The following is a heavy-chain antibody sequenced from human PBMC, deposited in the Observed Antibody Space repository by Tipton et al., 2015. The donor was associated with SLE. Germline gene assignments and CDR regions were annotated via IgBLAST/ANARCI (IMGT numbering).Heavy chain of an antibody. V-gene: IGHV3-53*04. Sequence: GSLRLSCAASGFTVSSNYMSWVRQAPGKGLEWVSVIYSGGSTYYADSVKGRFTISRHNSKNTLYLQMNSLRAEDTAVYYCARDPPDTAKYYFDYWGQGTLVTVSS. CDR3: ARDPPDTAKYYFDY. J-gene: IGHJ4*02. CDR1: GFTVSSNY. D-gene: IGHD5-18*01. CDR2: IYSGGST.